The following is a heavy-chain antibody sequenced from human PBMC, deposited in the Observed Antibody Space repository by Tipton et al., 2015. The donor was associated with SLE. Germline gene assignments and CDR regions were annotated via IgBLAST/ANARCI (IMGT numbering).Heavy chain of an antibody. CDR1: GFTFSSYA. CDR2: ISGSGGST. D-gene: IGHD3-3*01. J-gene: IGHJ6*02. Sequence: GSLRLSCAASGFTFSSYAMSWVRQAPGKGLEWVSAISGSGGSTYYADSVKGRFTISRDNSKNTLYLQMNSLRAEGTAVYYCAKSTDFWSGYKTGMYVWGQGTTVTASS. CDR3: AKSTDFWSGYKTGMYV. V-gene: IGHV3-23*01.